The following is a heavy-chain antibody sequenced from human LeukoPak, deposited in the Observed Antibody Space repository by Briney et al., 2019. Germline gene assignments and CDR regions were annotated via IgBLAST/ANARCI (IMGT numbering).Heavy chain of an antibody. CDR3: ARGGYCSSTSCGIDDAFDI. V-gene: IGHV4-34*01. CDR2: INHSGST. Sequence: SETLSLTCAVYGGSFSGYYWSWIRQPPGKGLEWIGEINHSGSTNYNPSLKSRVTISVDTSKNQFSLKLSSVTAADTAVYYCARGGYCSSTSCGIDDAFDIWGQGTMVTVSS. D-gene: IGHD2-2*01. CDR1: GGSFSGYY. J-gene: IGHJ3*02.